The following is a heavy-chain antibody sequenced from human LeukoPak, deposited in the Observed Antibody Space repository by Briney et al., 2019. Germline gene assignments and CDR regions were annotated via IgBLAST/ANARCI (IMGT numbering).Heavy chain of an antibody. V-gene: IGHV4-34*01. D-gene: IGHD3-22*01. J-gene: IGHJ6*02. Sequence: PSETLSLTCAVYGGSFSGYYWSWIRQPPGKGLEWIGEINHSGSTNYNPSLKSRVTISVDTSKNQFSLKLSSVTAADTAVYYCARQTYYDSSGYSLDVWGQGTTVTVSS. CDR2: INHSGST. CDR1: GGSFSGYY. CDR3: ARQTYYDSSGYSLDV.